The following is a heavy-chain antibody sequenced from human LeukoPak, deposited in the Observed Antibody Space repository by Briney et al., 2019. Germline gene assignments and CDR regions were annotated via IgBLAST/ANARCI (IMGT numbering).Heavy chain of an antibody. CDR1: GFVFSTYG. CDR2: IGTVSFHR. D-gene: IGHD1-7*01. Sequence: PGGSLRLSCAASGFVFSTYGMNWVRQAPGEELEWVSSIGTVSFHRYYTDSVKGRFTISRDNAKNSLFLQMDSLRVEDTAIYYCVRDANPASGELIDDNWFDPWGQGTLVTVSS. V-gene: IGHV3-21*01. CDR3: VRDANPASGELIDDNWFDP. J-gene: IGHJ5*02.